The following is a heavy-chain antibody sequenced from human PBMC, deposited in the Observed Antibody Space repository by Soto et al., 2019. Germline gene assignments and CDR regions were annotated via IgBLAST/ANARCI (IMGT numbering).Heavy chain of an antibody. CDR2: ISGSGGST. D-gene: IGHD6-13*01. CDR1: GFTFSSYA. V-gene: IGHV3-23*01. Sequence: GGSLRLSCAASGFTFSSYAMSWVRQAPGKGLEWVSAISGSGGSTYYADSVKGRFTISRDNSKNTLYLKMNSLRAEDTAVYYCAKDPSQDSSSWYSYYYYGMDVWGQGTTVTVSS. J-gene: IGHJ6*02. CDR3: AKDPSQDSSSWYSYYYYGMDV.